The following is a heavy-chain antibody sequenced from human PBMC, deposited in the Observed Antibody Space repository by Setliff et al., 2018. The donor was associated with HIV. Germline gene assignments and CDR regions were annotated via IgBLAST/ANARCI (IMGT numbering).Heavy chain of an antibody. J-gene: IGHJ6*02. V-gene: IGHV4-59*01. CDR1: GGSISSYY. CDR2: IYSNGGT. CDR3: ARDKRASFDGLDV. Sequence: SETLSLTCNVSGGSISSYYWSWIRQPPGKGLEYIGYIYSNGGTNYSPSLKSRVTISIDTSKNQFSLRLSSVTAADTAVYYCARDKRASFDGLDVWGQGTTVTVSS.